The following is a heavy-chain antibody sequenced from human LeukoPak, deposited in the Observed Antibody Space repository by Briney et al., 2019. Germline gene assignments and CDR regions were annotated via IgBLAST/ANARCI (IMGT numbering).Heavy chain of an antibody. CDR2: IRSKANSYAT. J-gene: IGHJ4*02. CDR3: TRQPGYSSGWYVFDY. CDR1: GFTFSGSA. V-gene: IGHV3-73*01. Sequence: GGSLRLSCAASGFTFSGSAMHWVRQASGNGLEWVGRIRSKANSYATAYAASVKGRFTISRDDSKNTAYLQMNSLKTEDTAVYYCTRQPGYSSGWYVFDYWGQGTLVTVSS. D-gene: IGHD6-19*01.